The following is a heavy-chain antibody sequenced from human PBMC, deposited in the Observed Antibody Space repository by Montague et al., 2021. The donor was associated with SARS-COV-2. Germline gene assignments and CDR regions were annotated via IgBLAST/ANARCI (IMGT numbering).Heavy chain of an antibody. Sequence: PALVKPTQTLTLTCTFSGFSLSTSGMCVSWIRQPPGKALEWLARIDWDDDKHYSTSLKTRLTISKDTSKNQVVLTMTNMDPVDAATYYCARSSVVRGVSLDYWGQGTLVTVSS. CDR1: GFSLSTSGMC. J-gene: IGHJ4*02. D-gene: IGHD3-10*01. CDR3: ARSSVVRGVSLDY. V-gene: IGHV2-70*11. CDR2: IDWDDDK.